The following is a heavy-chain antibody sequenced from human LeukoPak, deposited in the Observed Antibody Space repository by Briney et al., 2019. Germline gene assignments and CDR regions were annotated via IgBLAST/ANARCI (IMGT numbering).Heavy chain of an antibody. CDR2: FDPEDGET. CDR1: GGTFSSYA. J-gene: IGHJ4*02. Sequence: ASVKVSCKASGGTFSSYAISWVRQAPGQGLEWMGGFDPEDGETIYAQKFQGRVTMTEDTSTDTAYMELSSLRSEDTAVYYCATGGCSSTSCWYYFDYWGQGTLVTVSS. D-gene: IGHD2-2*01. CDR3: ATGGCSSTSCWYYFDY. V-gene: IGHV1-24*01.